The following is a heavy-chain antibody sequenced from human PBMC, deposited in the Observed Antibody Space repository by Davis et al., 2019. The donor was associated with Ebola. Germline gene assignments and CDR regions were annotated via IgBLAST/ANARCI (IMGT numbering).Heavy chain of an antibody. Sequence: ASVKVSCKASGYSFTDFYVHWVRQAPGQGLKWMGVINPSDLSTTYAQRFQGRATMTRDTSTSTVYMELSSLRSEDTAVYYCAREEIVVVVAATDFYYYYGMDVWGKGTTVTVSS. CDR2: INPSDLST. J-gene: IGHJ6*04. D-gene: IGHD2-15*01. CDR3: AREEIVVVVAATDFYYYYGMDV. V-gene: IGHV1-46*01. CDR1: GYSFTDFY.